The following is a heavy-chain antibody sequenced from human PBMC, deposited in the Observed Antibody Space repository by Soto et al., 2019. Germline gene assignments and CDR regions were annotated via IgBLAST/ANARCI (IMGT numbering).Heavy chain of an antibody. CDR3: ARDLGAGTTSPGMDV. D-gene: IGHD1-7*01. V-gene: IGHV3-30-3*01. CDR1: GFTFSSYA. J-gene: IGHJ6*01. CDR2: ISYDGSNK. Sequence: QVQLVESGGGVVQPGRSLRLSCAASGFTFSSYAMHWVRQAPGKGLEWVAVISYDGSNKYYADSVKGRFTISRDNSKNTLYLQMNSLRAEDTAVYYCARDLGAGTTSPGMDVW.